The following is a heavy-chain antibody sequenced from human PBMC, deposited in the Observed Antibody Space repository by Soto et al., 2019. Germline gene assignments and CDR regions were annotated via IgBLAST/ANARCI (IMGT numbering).Heavy chain of an antibody. CDR2: INYSGGT. CDR3: ARENYYALDY. V-gene: IGHV4-59*01. Sequence: PSETLSLTCTVSSGSISSYNWNWVRQPPGKGLEWIGFINYSGGTHYNPSLKSRVAISLDTSKNQFSLKLNSVTAADTAVYYCARENYYALDYWGPRTLVTVSS. J-gene: IGHJ4*02. CDR1: SGSISSYN. D-gene: IGHD3-10*01.